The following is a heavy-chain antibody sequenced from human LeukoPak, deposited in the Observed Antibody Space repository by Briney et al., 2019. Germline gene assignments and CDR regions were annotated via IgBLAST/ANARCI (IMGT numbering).Heavy chain of an antibody. CDR1: GFTFSSYG. CDR2: ISYDGSNK. Sequence: GGSLRLSCAASGFTFSSYGMHWVRQAPGKGLEWVAVISYDGSNKYYADPVKGRFTISRDNSKNTLYLQMNSLRAEDTAVYYCAKEGGSGSYFDYWGQGTLVTVSS. J-gene: IGHJ4*02. V-gene: IGHV3-30*18. CDR3: AKEGGSGSYFDY. D-gene: IGHD1-26*01.